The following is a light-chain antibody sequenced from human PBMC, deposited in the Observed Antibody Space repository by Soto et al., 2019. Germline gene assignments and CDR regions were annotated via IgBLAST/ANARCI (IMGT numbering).Light chain of an antibody. V-gene: IGLV2-23*02. CDR2: EVS. Sequence: QSVLTQPASVSGSPGQSITISCTGTSSDVGSYNLVSWYQQHPGKAPKLMIYEVSNRPSGVSNRFSGSKSGNTASLTISGLQAEDEADYYCCSYAGSSTGVFGGGTKLTVL. CDR1: SSDVGSYNL. CDR3: CSYAGSSTGV. J-gene: IGLJ3*02.